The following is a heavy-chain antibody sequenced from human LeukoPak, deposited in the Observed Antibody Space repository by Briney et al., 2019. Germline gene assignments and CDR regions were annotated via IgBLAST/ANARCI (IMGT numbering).Heavy chain of an antibody. Sequence: ASVTVSCKASGYTFTDHYIHLVRQAPGQGLEWMGWINPNSGGTKYARKFQGLVTMTRDTSIRTAYMELSRLISDDTAVYYCARVAYCTKGVCVNFDYRGQGTLVTVSS. CDR2: INPNSGGT. D-gene: IGHD2-8*01. CDR3: ARVAYCTKGVCVNFDY. J-gene: IGHJ4*02. V-gene: IGHV1-2*04. CDR1: GYTFTDHY.